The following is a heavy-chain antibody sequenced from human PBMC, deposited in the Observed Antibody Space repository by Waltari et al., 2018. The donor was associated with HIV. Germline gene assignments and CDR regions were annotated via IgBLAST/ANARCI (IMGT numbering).Heavy chain of an antibody. V-gene: IGHV4-38-2*01. CDR2: VYPSGAT. D-gene: IGHD3-10*01. J-gene: IGHJ4*02. Sequence: QVQLQESGPGLVKPSETLSLTSAVSGYSISGGFYWAWIRQPPGEGLVWIGNVYPSGATTYNPSLESRVSISLDSSANKFSLKLTSVTAADTAVYYCARYGSGTSFEYWGQGARVTVSS. CDR3: ARYGSGTSFEY. CDR1: GYSISGGFY.